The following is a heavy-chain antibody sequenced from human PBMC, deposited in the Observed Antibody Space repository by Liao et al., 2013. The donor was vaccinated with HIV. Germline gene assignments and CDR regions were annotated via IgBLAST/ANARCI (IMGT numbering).Heavy chain of an antibody. CDR3: ARGDNGFWSGSHYYFYYMDV. Sequence: QVEPQESGPGLVRPSQTLSLSCTASGESINSVPYYWSWIRLPPGKGPEWIGHIYYSGSADYNPSLKSRVSISLDTSKNQFSLKLSSVTAADTAVYYCARGDNGFWSGSHYYFYYMDVWGKGTTVTVSS. V-gene: IGHV4-30-4*01. D-gene: IGHD3-3*01. J-gene: IGHJ6*03. CDR2: IYYSGSA. CDR1: GESINSVPYY.